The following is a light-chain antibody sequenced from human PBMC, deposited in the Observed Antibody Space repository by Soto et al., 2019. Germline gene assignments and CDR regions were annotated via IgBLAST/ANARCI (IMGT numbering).Light chain of an antibody. V-gene: IGKV1-9*01. CDR2: AAS. CDR1: QGISTY. CDR3: QQLNAYPLT. Sequence: DIQLTQSPSLLSASVGDRVTITCRASQGISTYLAWYQQTSGKAPKLLISAASTLQRGVPSRFSGSGSGTQLTLTISSLQPEDFATYYCQQLNAYPLTFGGGTRGEIK. J-gene: IGKJ4*01.